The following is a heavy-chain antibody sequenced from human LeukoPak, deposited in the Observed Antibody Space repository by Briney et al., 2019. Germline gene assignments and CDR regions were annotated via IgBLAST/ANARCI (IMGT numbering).Heavy chain of an antibody. CDR1: GFTFSGSA. Sequence: PGGSPRLSCAASGFTFSGSAMHWVRQASGKGLEWVGRIRSKANSYATAYAASVKGRFTISRDDSKNTAYLQMNSLKTEDTAVYYCTRLVSSGSRVAISYGMDVWGQGTTVTVSS. CDR3: TRLVSSGSRVAISYGMDV. CDR2: IRSKANSYAT. D-gene: IGHD3-22*01. V-gene: IGHV3-73*01. J-gene: IGHJ6*02.